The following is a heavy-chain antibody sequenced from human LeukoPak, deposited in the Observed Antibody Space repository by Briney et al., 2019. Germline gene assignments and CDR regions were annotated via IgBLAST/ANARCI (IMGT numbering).Heavy chain of an antibody. J-gene: IGHJ4*01. CDR3: AKDPLIYGSGSYYFDY. CDR2: IRYDGS. Sequence: GGSLRLSCATSGFTFSSYGLHWVRQAPGKGLEWVAFIRYDGSNADSVEGRFTISRDNSKNTLYLQMNSLRAEDTAVYYCAKDPLIYGSGSYYFDYWGQEPWSPSPQ. D-gene: IGHD3-10*01. CDR1: GFTFSSYG. V-gene: IGHV3-30*02.